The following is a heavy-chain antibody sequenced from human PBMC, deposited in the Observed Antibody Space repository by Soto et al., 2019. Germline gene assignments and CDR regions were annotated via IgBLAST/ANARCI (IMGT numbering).Heavy chain of an antibody. CDR2: MSSDGSEK. J-gene: IGHJ4*02. Sequence: GGSLRLSCVAPGFTFGNYAMHWVRQAPGKGLGWVAVMSSDGSEKYYLDSVRDRFTISRDDSKNTLYLQMNNLRPEDTAMYYCANSWTTLTTGFDFWRQGALVTVS. CDR3: ANSWTTLTTGFDF. V-gene: IGHV3-30*18. CDR1: GFTFGNYA. D-gene: IGHD4-17*01.